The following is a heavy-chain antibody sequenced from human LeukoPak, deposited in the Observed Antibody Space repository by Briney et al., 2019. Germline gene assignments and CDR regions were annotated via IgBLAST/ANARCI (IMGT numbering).Heavy chain of an antibody. Sequence: SETLSLTCTVSGGSISSYYWSWIRQPPGKGLEWIGYIYYSGSTNYNPSLKSRVTISVDTSKNQFSLKLSSVTAADTAVYYCARVQRRNYDSSGWAYYYYYMDVWGKGTTVTVSS. CDR2: IYYSGST. D-gene: IGHD3-22*01. CDR3: ARVQRRNYDSSGWAYYYYYMDV. J-gene: IGHJ6*03. V-gene: IGHV4-59*01. CDR1: GGSISSYY.